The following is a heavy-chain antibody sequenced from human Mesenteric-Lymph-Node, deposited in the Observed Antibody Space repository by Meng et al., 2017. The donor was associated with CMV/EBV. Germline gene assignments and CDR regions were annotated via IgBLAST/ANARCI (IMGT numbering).Heavy chain of an antibody. CDR3: ARGAGYGALDY. V-gene: IGHV3-21*01. CDR2: ISGSSSYM. CDR1: GFTFTSYE. J-gene: IGHJ4*02. Sequence: GESLKISCAASGFTFTSYEMNWVRQAPGEGLEWVSSISGSSSYMYYADSMKGRLTISRDNDKNSLYLQMNSLRVDDTAVYYCARGAGYGALDYWGRGILVTVSS. D-gene: IGHD5-12*01.